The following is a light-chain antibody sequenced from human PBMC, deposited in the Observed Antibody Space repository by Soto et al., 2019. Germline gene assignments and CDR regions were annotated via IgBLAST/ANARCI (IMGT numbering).Light chain of an antibody. CDR3: QQSYSTPYT. CDR2: AIS. Sequence: DIQMTQSPSSLSASVGDRVTITCRASQTMSNFLHWYQQKPGKAPKVLIYAISNLKSGVSSRFSGSGSGTDFTLTISSLQPEDFETYYCQQSYSTPYTFGQGTKVEIK. J-gene: IGKJ2*01. CDR1: QTMSNF. V-gene: IGKV1-39*01.